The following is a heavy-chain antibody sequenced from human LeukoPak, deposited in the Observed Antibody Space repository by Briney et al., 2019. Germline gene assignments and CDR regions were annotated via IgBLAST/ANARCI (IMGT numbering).Heavy chain of an antibody. D-gene: IGHD4-23*01. CDR1: GGSISSGSYY. CDR3: ARGTVRWSTPDAFDI. Sequence: PSQTLSLTCTVSGGSISSGSYYWSWIRQPAGKGLEWIGRIYTSGSTNYNPSLKSRVTISVDTSKNQFSLKLSSVTAADTAVYYCARGTVRWSTPDAFDIWGQGTMVTVSS. V-gene: IGHV4-61*02. CDR2: IYTSGST. J-gene: IGHJ3*02.